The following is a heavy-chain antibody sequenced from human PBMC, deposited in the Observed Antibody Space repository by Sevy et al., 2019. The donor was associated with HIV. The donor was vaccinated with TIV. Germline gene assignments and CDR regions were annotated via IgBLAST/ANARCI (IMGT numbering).Heavy chain of an antibody. D-gene: IGHD2-8*02. V-gene: IGHV3-30*04. J-gene: IGHJ1*01. CDR2: ISSDGSTK. CDR3: ARDTYHERTTGSIEGFEY. CDR1: GFTFSNYA. Sequence: GGSLRLSCAASGFTFSNYAMHWVRQVPPGKGLGWVAVISSDGSTKDYADSVKGRLTISRYNSKNTLYLQMNSLSVDDTAVYYCARDTYHERTTGSIEGFEYWGQGTLVTVSS.